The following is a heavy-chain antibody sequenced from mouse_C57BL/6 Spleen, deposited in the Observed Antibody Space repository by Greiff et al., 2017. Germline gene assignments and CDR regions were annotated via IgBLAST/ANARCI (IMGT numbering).Heavy chain of an antibody. D-gene: IGHD2-4*01. V-gene: IGHV1-80*01. J-gene: IGHJ3*01. Sequence: QVQLKESGAELVKPGASVKISCKASGYAFSSYWMNWVKQRPGTGLEWIGQIYPGDGDTNYNGKFKGKATLTADKSSSTAYMQLSSLTSEDSAVYFCARKNYDYDGFAYWGQGTLVTVSA. CDR3: ARKNYDYDGFAY. CDR1: GYAFSSYW. CDR2: IYPGDGDT.